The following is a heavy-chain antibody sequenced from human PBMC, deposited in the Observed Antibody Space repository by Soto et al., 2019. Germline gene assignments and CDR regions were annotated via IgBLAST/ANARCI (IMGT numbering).Heavy chain of an antibody. V-gene: IGHV3-30*03. CDR2: ISYDGSNK. Sequence: GGSLRLSCAASGFTFSSYGMHWVRQAPGKGLEWVAVISYDGSNKYYADSVKGRFTISRDNSKNTLYLQMNSLRAEDTAVYYCALFTLTPGHYFDYWGQGTLVTVSS. CDR3: ALFTLTPGHYFDY. J-gene: IGHJ4*02. CDR1: GFTFSSYG. D-gene: IGHD3-16*01.